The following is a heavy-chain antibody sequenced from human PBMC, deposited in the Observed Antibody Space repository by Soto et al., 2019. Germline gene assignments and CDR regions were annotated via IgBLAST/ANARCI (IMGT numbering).Heavy chain of an antibody. CDR1: GFTFSSYA. V-gene: IGHV3-23*01. CDR3: AKSHSPIAASRQPHFDH. CDR2: ISGSGRST. J-gene: IGHJ4*02. D-gene: IGHD6-13*01. Sequence: EVQLLQSGGGLVQPGGSLRLSCAASGFTFSSYAMSWVRQAPGKGLEWVAVISGSGRSTYYADSVKGRFTISRDDSNNTLFLQMNTLRADDTAIYYCAKSHSPIAASRQPHFDHWGQGALVTVSS.